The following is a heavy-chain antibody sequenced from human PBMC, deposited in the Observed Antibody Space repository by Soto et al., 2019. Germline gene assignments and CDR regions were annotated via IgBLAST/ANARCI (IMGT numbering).Heavy chain of an antibody. CDR2: ISDSGGST. CDR1: GFTFSSYA. V-gene: IGHV3-23*01. J-gene: IGHJ4*02. D-gene: IGHD3-10*01. CDR3: AKDPGRNYYGLGSSFDY. Sequence: GGSLRLSCAASGFTFSSYAMSLVRQAPGKGLEWVSAISDSGGSTYYADSVKGRFTISRANSKNTLYLQMNSLRAEDTAVYYCAKDPGRNYYGLGSSFDYCGQGALVTVSS.